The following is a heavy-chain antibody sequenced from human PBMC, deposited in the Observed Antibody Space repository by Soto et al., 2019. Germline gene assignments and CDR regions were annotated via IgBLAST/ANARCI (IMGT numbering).Heavy chain of an antibody. Sequence: PRGSLRLSCAASGFTFSSYGMHWVRQAPGKGLEWVAVISYDGSNKYYADSVKGRFTISRDNSKNTLYLQMNSLRAEDTAVYYCAKGITMVRGVLDYYYGMDVWGQGTTVTVSS. J-gene: IGHJ6*02. CDR2: ISYDGSNK. CDR1: GFTFSSYG. V-gene: IGHV3-30*18. CDR3: AKGITMVRGVLDYYYGMDV. D-gene: IGHD3-10*01.